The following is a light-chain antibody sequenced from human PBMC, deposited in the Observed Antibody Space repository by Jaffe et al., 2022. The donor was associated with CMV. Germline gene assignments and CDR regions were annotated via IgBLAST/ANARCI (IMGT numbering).Light chain of an antibody. J-gene: IGLJ2*01. CDR3: NSRDSSGSHVV. CDR1: SLRSYY. CDR2: GN. V-gene: IGLV3-19*01. Sequence: SSELTQDPAVSVALGQTVRITCQGDSLRSYYASWYQQKPGQAPVLVIYGNNRPSGIPDRFSGSSSGNTTSLTITGAQAEDEADYYCNSRDSSGSHVVFGGGTKLTVV.